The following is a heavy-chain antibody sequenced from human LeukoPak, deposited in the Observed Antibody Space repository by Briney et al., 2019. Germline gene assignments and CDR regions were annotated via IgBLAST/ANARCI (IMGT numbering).Heavy chain of an antibody. D-gene: IGHD6-13*01. CDR2: INHSGST. V-gene: IGHV4-34*01. CDR1: GGSFSGYY. J-gene: IGHJ4*02. CDR3: ARAGSGWYGCYFDY. Sequence: SETLSLTCAVYGGSFSGYYWSWIRQPPGKGLEWIGEINHSGSTNYNPSLKSRVTISVDTSKNQFSLKLSSVTAADTAVYYCARAGSGWYGCYFDYWGQGTLVTVSS.